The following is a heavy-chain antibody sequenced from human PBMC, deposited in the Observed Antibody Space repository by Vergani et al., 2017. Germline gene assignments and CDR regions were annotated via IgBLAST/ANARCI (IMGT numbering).Heavy chain of an antibody. J-gene: IGHJ4*02. V-gene: IGHV4-39*07. CDR1: GGSISSSSYY. Sequence: QLQLQESGPGLVKPSETLSLTCTVSGGSISSSSYYWGWIRQPPGKGLEWIGSIYYSGSTYYNPSLKSRVTISVDTSKNQFSLKLSSVTAADTAVYYCARGSDSSGYYLPYPFDYWGQGTLVTVSS. CDR3: ARGSDSSGYYLPYPFDY. CDR2: IYYSGST. D-gene: IGHD3-22*01.